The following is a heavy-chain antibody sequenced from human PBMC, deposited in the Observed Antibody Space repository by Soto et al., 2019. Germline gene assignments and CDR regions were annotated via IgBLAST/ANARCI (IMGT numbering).Heavy chain of an antibody. CDR1: GDSVSSNSAA. D-gene: IGHD2-21*01. V-gene: IGHV6-1*01. CDR3: AISHRSPCASDY. J-gene: IGHJ4*02. Sequence: SQTLSLTCDISGDSVSSNSAAWNWIRQSPSRGLEWLGRTSYRSKWYNDYAVSVKSRITINPDTSKNQFSLQLNSVTPEDTALYYFAISHRSPCASDYCGRGTLVTVSS. CDR2: TSYRSKWYN.